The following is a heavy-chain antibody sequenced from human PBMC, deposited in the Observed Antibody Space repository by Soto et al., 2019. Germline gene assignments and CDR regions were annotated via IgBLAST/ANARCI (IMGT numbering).Heavy chain of an antibody. Sequence: ASVKVSCKTSGYTFTGYYINWVRQGPGQGLEWLGWINPNTCITNYAQKFQGRVTMTMDTSINTAYMELSRLRSDHTAVYYCARDPSLVGAAWGR. CDR1: GYTFTGYY. J-gene: IGHJ2*01. D-gene: IGHD1-26*01. V-gene: IGHV1-2*02. CDR3: ARDPSLVGAA. CDR2: INPNTCIT.